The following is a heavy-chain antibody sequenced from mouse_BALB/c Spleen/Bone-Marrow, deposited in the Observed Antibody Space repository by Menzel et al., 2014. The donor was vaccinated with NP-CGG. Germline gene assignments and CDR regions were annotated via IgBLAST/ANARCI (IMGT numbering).Heavy chain of an antibody. CDR2: IRXXXNGYTT. J-gene: IGHJ4*01. CDR3: ARAVTIINAMDY. Sequence: EXMLVESGGGLVQPGGSLRLSCATSGFTFTDXYXSWVXQPPXXALEWLXXIRXXXNGYTTEYSASVKGRFTISRDNSQSILYLQMNTLRAEDSATYYCARAVTIINAMDYWGQGTSVTVSS. D-gene: IGHD2-4*01. V-gene: IGHV7-3*02. CDR1: GFTFTDXY.